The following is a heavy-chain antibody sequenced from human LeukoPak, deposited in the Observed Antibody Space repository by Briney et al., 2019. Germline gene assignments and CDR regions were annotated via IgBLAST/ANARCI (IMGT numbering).Heavy chain of an antibody. Sequence: SETLSLTCTVSGGSISSYYWSWIRQPPGKGLEWIGYIHHSGSSYNNPSLKSRVTILVDRSKNQFSLKLSSVTAADTAVYYCAKPFCGGDCQGAFGIWGQGTVVTVSS. J-gene: IGHJ3*02. D-gene: IGHD2-21*01. CDR2: IHHSGSS. CDR1: GGSISSYY. CDR3: AKPFCGGDCQGAFGI. V-gene: IGHV4-59*12.